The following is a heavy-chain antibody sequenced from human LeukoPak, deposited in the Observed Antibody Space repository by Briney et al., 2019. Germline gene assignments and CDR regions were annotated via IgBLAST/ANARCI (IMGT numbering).Heavy chain of an antibody. D-gene: IGHD6-25*01. CDR2: IIPIFGTA. CDR3: ARGGTTVVLYSSGWAFDP. J-gene: IGHJ5*02. V-gene: IGHV1-69*13. Sequence: SVKVSCKASGGTFSSYAISWVRQAPGQGLEWMGGIIPIFGTANYAQKFQGRVTITADESTSTAYMELSSLRSEDTAVYYCARGGTTVVLYSSGWAFDPWGQGTLVTVSS. CDR1: GGTFSSYA.